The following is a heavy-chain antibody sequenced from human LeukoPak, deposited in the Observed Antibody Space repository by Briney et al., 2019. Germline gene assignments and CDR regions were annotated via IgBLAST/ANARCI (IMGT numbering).Heavy chain of an antibody. CDR2: ISSSSSYI. CDR3: AREEDDILTGPNDY. Sequence: GGSLRLSCAASGFTFSSYSMNWVRQAPGEGLEWVSSISSSSSYIYYADSVKGRFTISRDNAKNSLYLQMNSLRAEDTAVYYCAREEDDILTGPNDYWGQGTLVTVSS. CDR1: GFTFSSYS. D-gene: IGHD3-9*01. J-gene: IGHJ4*02. V-gene: IGHV3-21*01.